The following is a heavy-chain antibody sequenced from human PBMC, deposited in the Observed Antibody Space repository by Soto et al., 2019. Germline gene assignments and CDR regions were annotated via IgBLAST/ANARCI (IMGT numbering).Heavy chain of an antibody. V-gene: IGHV3-66*04. J-gene: IGHJ4*02. CDR3: TRHPFQGFGS. CDR1: GFSVSTSY. CDR2: IYADGTA. Sequence: EVEVVESGGALVQPGGSLRLSCAASGFSVSTSYMSWVRQAPAKGLEWLSVIYADGTAYYADSVRGRFTVSRDSSENTFYLQINTLRAEDTALYYCTRHPFQGFGSWGQGTLVTVSS.